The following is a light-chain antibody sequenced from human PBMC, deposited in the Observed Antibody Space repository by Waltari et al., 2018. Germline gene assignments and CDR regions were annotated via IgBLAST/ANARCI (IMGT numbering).Light chain of an antibody. CDR1: NSNIGSKI. CDR2: SDN. CDR3: AEWDDDSLNGPHVV. Sequence: QSALTQPPSASATPGQRVTIPCSGVNSNIGSKIVNWYQHLPGAAPKLLIYSDNQRPSGVPDRFSGSKSGTSASLAISGLRSEDEADYYCAEWDDDSLNGPHVVFGGGTRLTVL. V-gene: IGLV1-44*01. J-gene: IGLJ2*01.